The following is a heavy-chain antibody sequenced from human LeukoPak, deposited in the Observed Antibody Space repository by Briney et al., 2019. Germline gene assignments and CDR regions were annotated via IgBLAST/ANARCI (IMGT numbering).Heavy chain of an antibody. CDR1: GGSFSGYY. Sequence: SETLSLTCAVYGGSFSGYYWSWIRQPPGKGLEWIGEINHSGSTNYNPSLKSRVTISVDTSKNQFSLKLSSVTAADTAVYYCARGARYYDYVWGSYRKNYMDVWGKGITVTVSS. CDR3: ARGARYYDYVWGSYRKNYMDV. CDR2: INHSGST. V-gene: IGHV4-34*01. D-gene: IGHD3-16*02. J-gene: IGHJ6*03.